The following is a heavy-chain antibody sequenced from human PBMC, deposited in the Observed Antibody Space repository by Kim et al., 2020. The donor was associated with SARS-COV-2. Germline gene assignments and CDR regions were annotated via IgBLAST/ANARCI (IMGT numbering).Heavy chain of an antibody. CDR1: GGSLSGSA. J-gene: IGHJ6*02. Sequence: SETLSLTCVVYGGSLSGSAWSWIRQPPGKGLEWIGEINHRGGTNHNPPLKSRATISVDTSKNQFSLKLNSVSAADAAVYYCARGRTGVVPSPILALVPHYYYYVMDVWGQGTTVPVSS. V-gene: IGHV4-34*04. CDR3: ARGRTGVVPSPILALVPHYYYYVMDV. D-gene: IGHD2-2*02. CDR2: INHRGGT.